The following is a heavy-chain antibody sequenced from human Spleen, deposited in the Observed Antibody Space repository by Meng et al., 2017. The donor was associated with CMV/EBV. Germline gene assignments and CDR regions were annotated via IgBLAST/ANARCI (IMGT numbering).Heavy chain of an antibody. Sequence: SETLSLTCTVSGASVDTGSYYWSWIRQTPGKGLEWIGYIYYSASIDTNPSLGSRVTISRDTSKNQFSLKLDFVTAADTAVYYCAREGVGDCSGGSCYSGWFDPWGQGTLVTVSS. CDR1: GASVDTGSYY. J-gene: IGHJ5*02. V-gene: IGHV4-61*01. CDR3: AREGVGDCSGGSCYSGWFDP. D-gene: IGHD2-15*01. CDR2: IYYSASI.